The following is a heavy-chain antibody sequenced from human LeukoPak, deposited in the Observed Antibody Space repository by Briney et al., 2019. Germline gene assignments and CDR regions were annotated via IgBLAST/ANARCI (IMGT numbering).Heavy chain of an antibody. J-gene: IGHJ4*02. CDR1: GGSISSYY. Sequence: KPSETLSLTCTVSGGSISSYYWSWIRQPPGKGLEWIGYIYYSGSTNYNPSLKSRVTISVDTSKNQFSLKLSSVTAADTAVYYRARQKHSNYVDYWGQGTLVTVSS. CDR2: IYYSGST. CDR3: ARQKHSNYVDY. D-gene: IGHD4-11*01. V-gene: IGHV4-59*08.